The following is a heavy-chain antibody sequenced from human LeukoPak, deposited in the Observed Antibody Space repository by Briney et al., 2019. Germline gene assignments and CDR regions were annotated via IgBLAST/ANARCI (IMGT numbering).Heavy chain of an antibody. Sequence: GGSLRLSCAASGFTFSSYWMCWVRQDPGKGLAWVSCIKTDGSITAYAGSVKGRFTISRDNAKNTLYLQMNSLRADDTAVYYCARNPPRYFNWGQGTLVTVSS. V-gene: IGHV3-74*01. CDR2: IKTDGSIT. D-gene: IGHD1-26*01. CDR1: GFTFSSYW. CDR3: ARNPPRYFN. J-gene: IGHJ4*02.